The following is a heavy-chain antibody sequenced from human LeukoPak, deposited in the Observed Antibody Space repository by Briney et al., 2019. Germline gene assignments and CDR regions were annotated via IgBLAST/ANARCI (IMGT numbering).Heavy chain of an antibody. CDR1: GVSISSYY. D-gene: IGHD3-3*01. Sequence: SETLSLTCTVSGVSISSYYWSWIRQPPGKGLEWIGYIYYSGSTNYNPSLKSRVTISVDTSKNQFSLKLSSVTAADTAVYYCARALSYYDFWSGYRYYYMDVWGKGTTVTVSS. CDR2: IYYSGST. J-gene: IGHJ6*03. CDR3: ARALSYYDFWSGYRYYYMDV. V-gene: IGHV4-59*12.